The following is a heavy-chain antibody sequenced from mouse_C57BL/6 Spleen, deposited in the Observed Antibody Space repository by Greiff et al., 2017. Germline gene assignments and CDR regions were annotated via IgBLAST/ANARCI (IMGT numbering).Heavy chain of an antibody. CDR3: ARLGYYDGYYDY. Sequence: VQLQQSGAELVKPGASVKLSCKASGYTFTSYWMQWVKQRPGQGLEWIGEIDPSDSYTNYNQKFKGKATLTVDTSSSTAYMQLSSLTSEDSAVYYCARLGYYDGYYDYWGQGTTLTVSS. CDR1: GYTFTSYW. J-gene: IGHJ2*01. CDR2: IDPSDSYT. D-gene: IGHD2-3*01. V-gene: IGHV1-50*01.